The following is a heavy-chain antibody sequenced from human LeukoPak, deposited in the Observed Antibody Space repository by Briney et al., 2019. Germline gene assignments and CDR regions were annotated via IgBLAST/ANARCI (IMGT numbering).Heavy chain of an antibody. J-gene: IGHJ4*02. CDR3: ARDEGRGWPFDY. V-gene: IGHV4-59*01. CDR1: GGSISSYY. D-gene: IGHD6-19*01. CDR2: IYYSGST. Sequence: PSETLSLTCTVSGGSISSYYWSWIRQPPGKGLEWIGYIYYSGSTNYNPSLKSRVTISVDTSKNQFSLKLSSVTAADTAVYYCARDEGRGWPFDYWGQGTLVTVSS.